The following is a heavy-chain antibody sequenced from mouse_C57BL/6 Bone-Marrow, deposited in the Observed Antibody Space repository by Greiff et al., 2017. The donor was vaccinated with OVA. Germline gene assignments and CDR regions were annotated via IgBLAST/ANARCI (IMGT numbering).Heavy chain of an antibody. J-gene: IGHJ3*01. CDR3: ARDKSPPGSQTAY. D-gene: IGHD4-1*01. CDR1: GFTFSSYA. Sequence: EVKLMESGGGLVKPGGSLKLSCAASGFTFSSYAMSWVRQTPEKRLEWVATISDGGSYTYYPDNVKGRFTISRDNAKNNLYLQMSHLKSEDTAMYYCARDKSPPGSQTAYWGQGTLVTVSA. CDR2: ISDGGSYT. V-gene: IGHV5-4*01.